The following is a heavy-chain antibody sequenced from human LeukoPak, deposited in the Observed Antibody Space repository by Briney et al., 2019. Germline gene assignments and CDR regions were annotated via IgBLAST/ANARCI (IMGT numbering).Heavy chain of an antibody. CDR3: ARGGHRYYGSGILQDYNWFDP. J-gene: IGHJ5*02. CDR1: GYTFTDYY. D-gene: IGHD3-10*01. Sequence: ASVRVSCKASGYTFTDYYLHWLRQAPGQGLEWMGWVNPKSGATNYAQKFQGRVTMTRDTSISTVYMELSRLRSDDTAVYYCARGGHRYYGSGILQDYNWFDPWGQGTLVTVSS. CDR2: VNPKSGAT. V-gene: IGHV1-2*02.